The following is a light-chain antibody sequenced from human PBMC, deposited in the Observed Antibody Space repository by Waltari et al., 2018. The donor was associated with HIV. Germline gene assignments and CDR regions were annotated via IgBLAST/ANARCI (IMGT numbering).Light chain of an antibody. CDR3: CSYAGSPWV. V-gene: IGLV2-23*02. CDR2: EVS. Sequence: QSALTQPASVSGSPGQSIPISCTGTSSDVGSYNLVSWYQQHPGKAPRLMIYEVSKRPSGVSNRFSGSKSDNTASLTISGLQAEDEADYYCCSYAGSPWVFGGGTKLTVL. CDR1: SSDVGSYNL. J-gene: IGLJ3*02.